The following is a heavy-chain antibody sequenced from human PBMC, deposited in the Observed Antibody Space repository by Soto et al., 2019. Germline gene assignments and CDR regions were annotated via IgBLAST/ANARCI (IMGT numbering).Heavy chain of an antibody. D-gene: IGHD3-3*02. CDR3: ARLPSRHLVDY. J-gene: IGHJ4*02. CDR2: MFYGVST. V-gene: IGHV4-39*01. Sequence: PSETLSLTCTVSGSSINSSGYYWGWIRQPPGKGLEWIGSMFYGVSTYYNPSLKSRVTVSVDTSKNQFSLNLRSVTAADTAVYYCARLPSRHLVDYWGQGPLVTVSS. CDR1: GSSINSSGYY.